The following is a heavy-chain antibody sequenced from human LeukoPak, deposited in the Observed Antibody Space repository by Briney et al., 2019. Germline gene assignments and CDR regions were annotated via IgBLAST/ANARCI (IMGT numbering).Heavy chain of an antibody. CDR2: IYTSGST. J-gene: IGHJ3*02. V-gene: IGHV4-61*02. Sequence: SETLSLTCTVSGGSISSGSYYWSWIRQPAGKGLEWIGRIYTSGSTNYNPSLKSRVTISVDTSKNQFSLKLSSVTAADTAVYYCAITNTWLPDAFDIWGQGTMVTVSS. CDR1: GGSISSGSYY. CDR3: AITNTWLPDAFDI. D-gene: IGHD2-8*01.